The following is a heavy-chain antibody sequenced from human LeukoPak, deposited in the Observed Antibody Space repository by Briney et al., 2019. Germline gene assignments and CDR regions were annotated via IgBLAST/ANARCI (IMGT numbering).Heavy chain of an antibody. Sequence: ASVKVSCKVSGYTLTELSMHWVRQAPGKGLEWMGGFDPEDGETIYAQKFQGRVTMTEDTSTDTAYMELSSLRSEDTAVYYCATNHIVVAKYYFDYWGQGTLVTVSS. J-gene: IGHJ4*02. CDR1: GYTLTELS. V-gene: IGHV1-24*01. D-gene: IGHD2-21*01. CDR3: ATNHIVVAKYYFDY. CDR2: FDPEDGET.